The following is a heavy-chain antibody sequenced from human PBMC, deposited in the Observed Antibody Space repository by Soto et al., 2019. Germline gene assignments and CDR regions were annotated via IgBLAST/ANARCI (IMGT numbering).Heavy chain of an antibody. V-gene: IGHV4-59*01. CDR1: GASISIYY. Sequence: SETLSLTCSVSGASISIYYWSLFRQAPGKGLEYIGYIHNGERTNYNPSLESRVTISADTSKNQFSLRLSSVTAADTAMYYCSYGDSSGPIDHWGKGIXVTVSS. D-gene: IGHD4-17*01. J-gene: IGHJ4*02. CDR3: SYGDSSGPIDH. CDR2: IHNGERT.